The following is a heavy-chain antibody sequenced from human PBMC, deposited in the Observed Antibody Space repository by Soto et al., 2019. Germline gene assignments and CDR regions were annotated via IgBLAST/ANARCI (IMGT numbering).Heavy chain of an antibody. CDR3: ARGSPVRGLTMIPSGAFDI. V-gene: IGHV1-69*06. J-gene: IGHJ3*02. CDR2: IIPIFGTA. CDR1: GGTFSSYA. D-gene: IGHD3-22*01. Sequence: SVKVSCKASGGTFSSYAISWVRQAPGQGLEWMGEIIPIFGTANYAQKFQGRVTITADKSTSTAYMELSSLRSEDTAVYYCARGSPVRGLTMIPSGAFDIWGQGTMVTVSS.